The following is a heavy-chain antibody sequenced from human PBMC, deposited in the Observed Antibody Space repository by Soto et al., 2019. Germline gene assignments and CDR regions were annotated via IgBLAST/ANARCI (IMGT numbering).Heavy chain of an antibody. D-gene: IGHD6-19*01. CDR2: TSHDGSNN. Sequence: GGSLRLSCAAPGFTFSDYGMHWVRQAPGKGLEWVAVTSHDGSNNYYADSVKGRVTISGHNSKNTLYLQMNSLRPEETAVYFGAKDRAYSSAWKYYYYYAMDVWGQGTTVTVSS. CDR3: AKDRAYSSAWKYYYYYAMDV. J-gene: IGHJ6*02. V-gene: IGHV3-30*18. CDR1: GFTFSDYG.